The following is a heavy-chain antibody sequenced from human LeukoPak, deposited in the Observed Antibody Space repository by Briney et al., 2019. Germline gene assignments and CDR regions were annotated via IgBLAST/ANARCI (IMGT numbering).Heavy chain of an antibody. CDR2: ISGSGGST. J-gene: IGHJ4*02. CDR1: GFSFSGHW. CDR3: AKDRAMVRGVIGFDY. Sequence: GGSLRLSCTASGFSFSGHWMHWARQLPGKGLEWVSAISGSGGSTYYADSVKGRFTISRDNSKNTLYLQMNSLRAEDTAVYYCAKDRAMVRGVIGFDYWGQGTLVTVSS. D-gene: IGHD3-10*01. V-gene: IGHV3-23*01.